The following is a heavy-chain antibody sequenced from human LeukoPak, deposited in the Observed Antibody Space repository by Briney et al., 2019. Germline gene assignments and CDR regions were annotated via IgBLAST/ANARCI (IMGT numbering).Heavy chain of an antibody. J-gene: IGHJ4*02. D-gene: IGHD3-9*01. V-gene: IGHV3-23*01. CDR1: GFTFSSYA. CDR2: ISGSGGST. Sequence: GGSLRLSCAASGFTFSSYAMSWVRQAPGKGLEWVSAISGSGGSTYYADSVKGRFTISRDNSKNTLFLQMNSLRVEDTAVYYCAKGLYFDWWSYFDYWGQGTLVTVSS. CDR3: AKGLYFDWWSYFDY.